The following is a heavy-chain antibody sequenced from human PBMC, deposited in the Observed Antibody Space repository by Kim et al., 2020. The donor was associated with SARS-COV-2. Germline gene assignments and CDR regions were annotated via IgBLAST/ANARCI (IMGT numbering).Heavy chain of an antibody. CDR2: MYYTGTT. J-gene: IGHJ6*01. CDR3: ARMVPRDGVISVYGYY. D-gene: IGHD3-22*01. Sequence: SETLSLTCSVSGGSIISSSFFWGWIRQPPGRGLEWIGSMYYTGTTYYRSTLKSRVTISADTSKNQFSLKMNSVTAADTAVYYSARMVPRDGVISVYGYY. V-gene: IGHV4-39*01. CDR1: GGSIISSSFF.